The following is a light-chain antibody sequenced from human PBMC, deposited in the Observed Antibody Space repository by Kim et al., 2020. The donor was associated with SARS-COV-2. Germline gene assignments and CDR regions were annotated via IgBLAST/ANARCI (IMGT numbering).Light chain of an antibody. J-gene: IGLJ2*01. CDR2: DVT. V-gene: IGLV2-14*03. CDR1: SSDIGGYKS. CDR3: SSYTAASTWV. Sequence: GPSITIPCIGSSSDIGGYKSVSWYQQHPGKPPKLMISDVTKRPSGVSNRFSGSKSGNTASLTISGLQADDEADYYCSSYTAASTWVFGGGTKVTVL.